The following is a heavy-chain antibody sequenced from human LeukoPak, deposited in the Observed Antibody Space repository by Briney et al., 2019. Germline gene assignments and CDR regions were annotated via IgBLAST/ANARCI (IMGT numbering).Heavy chain of an antibody. Sequence: SETLSLTCTVSGYSISSGYYWGWIRQPPGKGLEWIGSIYHSGSTYYNPSLQSRVTISVDTSKNQFSLKLTSVTAADTAVYYCARQKSPTILGYFDYWGQGTLVTVSS. J-gene: IGHJ4*02. CDR1: GYSISSGYY. D-gene: IGHD3-9*01. CDR3: ARQKSPTILGYFDY. CDR2: IYHSGST. V-gene: IGHV4-38-2*02.